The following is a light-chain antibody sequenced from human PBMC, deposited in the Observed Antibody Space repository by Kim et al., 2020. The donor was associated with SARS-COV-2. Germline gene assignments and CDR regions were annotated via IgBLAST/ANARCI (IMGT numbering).Light chain of an antibody. CDR1: CPKAGGST. CDR3: AAWDYSLNGPV. J-gene: IGLJ3*02. CDR2: DNG. V-gene: IGLV1-44*01. Sequence: GQRVTFACTRACPKAGGSTGAWYQAPPGTAPKHLMFDNGQRPSGVPDRFSGSKSGTSASLDISGLQSEDEADYYCAAWDYSLNGPVFGGGTKLTVL.